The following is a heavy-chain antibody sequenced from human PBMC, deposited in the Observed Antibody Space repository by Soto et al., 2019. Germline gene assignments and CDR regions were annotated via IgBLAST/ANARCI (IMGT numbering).Heavy chain of an antibody. Sequence: RASVKVSCKASGGTFSSYAISWVRQAPGQGLEWMGGIIPIFGTANYAQKFQGRVTISVDESTSTAYMELSSLRSEDTAVYYCARGRGYSGDDHYYYFDMDVWGQGTTVTVSS. D-gene: IGHD5-12*01. CDR1: GGTFSSYA. V-gene: IGHV1-69*13. CDR2: IIPIFGTA. CDR3: ARGRGYSGDDHYYYFDMDV. J-gene: IGHJ6*02.